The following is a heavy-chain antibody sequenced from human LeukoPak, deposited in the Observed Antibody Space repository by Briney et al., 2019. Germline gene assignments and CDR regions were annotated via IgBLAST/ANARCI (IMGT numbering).Heavy chain of an antibody. D-gene: IGHD3-3*01. V-gene: IGHV4-34*01. CDR3: ARGLTNDFWSGPYYYGMDV. CDR2: INHSGST. J-gene: IGHJ6*02. CDR1: GFTFSSYS. Sequence: GSLRLSCAASGFTFSSYSMNWVRQAPGKGLEWIGEINHSGSTNYNPSLKSRVTISVDTSKNQFSLKLSSVTAADTAVYYCARGLTNDFWSGPYYYGMDVWGQGTTVTVSS.